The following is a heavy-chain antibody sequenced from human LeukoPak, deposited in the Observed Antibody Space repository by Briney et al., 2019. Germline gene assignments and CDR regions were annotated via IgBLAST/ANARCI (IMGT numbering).Heavy chain of an antibody. V-gene: IGHV4-4*07. CDR1: GGSISSYY. J-gene: IGHJ5*02. CDR3: ARGDLGGYFDWLLFDP. D-gene: IGHD3-9*01. CDR2: IYTSGST. Sequence: PSETLSLTCTVSGGSISSYYWSWIRQPAGKGLEWIGRIYTSGSTNYNPSLKSRVTISVDTSKNQFSLKLSFVTAADTAVYYCARGDLGGYFDWLLFDPWGQGTLVTVSS.